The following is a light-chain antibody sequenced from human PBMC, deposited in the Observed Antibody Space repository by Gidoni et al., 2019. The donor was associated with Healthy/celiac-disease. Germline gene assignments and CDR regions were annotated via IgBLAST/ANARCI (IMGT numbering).Light chain of an antibody. J-gene: IGLJ2*01. V-gene: IGLV1-51*02. CDR1: RSNIGNNY. Sequence: QSELTQPPSVSAAPGQKVTISCSGSRSNIGNNYLSCYQQLPGTAPKLLIYENNKRPSGIPDRFSGSKSGTSATLGITGLQTWDEADYYCGTWDSSLSAVVFGGGTKLTVL. CDR3: GTWDSSLSAVV. CDR2: ENN.